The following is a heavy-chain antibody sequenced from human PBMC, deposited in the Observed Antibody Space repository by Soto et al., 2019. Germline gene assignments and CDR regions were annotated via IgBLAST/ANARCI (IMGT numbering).Heavy chain of an antibody. V-gene: IGHV3-11*01. D-gene: IGHD3-16*01. CDR2: IDNSGSGT. CDR3: VRVGTYDVWTRSTYKWFDP. CDR1: GYTFSDYD. Sequence: PGGSLRLSCVASGYTFSDYDMAWIRQAPGKALECLSYIDNSGSGTNYADSVKGRFTISRDNAKNSLYLQMNSLRDEDTAVYYCVRVGTYDVWTRSTYKWFDPWGLGTLVTVSS. J-gene: IGHJ5*02.